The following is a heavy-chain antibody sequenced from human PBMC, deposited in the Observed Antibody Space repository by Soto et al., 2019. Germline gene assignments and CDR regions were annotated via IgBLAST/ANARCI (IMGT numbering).Heavy chain of an antibody. V-gene: IGHV3-21*04. J-gene: IGHJ4*02. CDR1: GFTFSSYI. CDR2: ISSSSSYI. Sequence: GGSLRLSCAASGFTFSSYIMNWVRQAPGKGLEWVSSISSSSSYIYYADSVKGRFTISRDNAKNSLYLQMNSLRVEDTAIYYCAKAWGIDYWGQGTLVTVSS. D-gene: IGHD7-27*01. CDR3: AKAWGIDY.